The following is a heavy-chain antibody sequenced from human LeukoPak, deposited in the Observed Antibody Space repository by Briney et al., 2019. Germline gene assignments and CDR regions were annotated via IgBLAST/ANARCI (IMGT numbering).Heavy chain of an antibody. CDR2: IRGSVRST. CDR3: AKDFYGDYLYGTFDI. CDR1: GFTFTSHA. V-gene: IGHV3-23*01. J-gene: IGHJ3*02. Sequence: GGSLRLSCAASGFTFTSHAMSWVRQAPGKGLEWVSGIRGSVRSTYYADSVKGRFTISGDNSKNTLYLQMNSLRAEDAAVYYCAKDFYGDYLYGTFDIWGQGTMVSVAS. D-gene: IGHD4-17*01.